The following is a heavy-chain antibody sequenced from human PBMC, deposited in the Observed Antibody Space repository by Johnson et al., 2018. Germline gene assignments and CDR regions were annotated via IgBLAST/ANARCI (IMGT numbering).Heavy chain of an antibody. J-gene: IGHJ1*01. CDR1: GFTFSSYA. Sequence: QVQLVQSGGGVVQPGRSLRLSCAASGFTFSSYAMHWVRQAPGKGLEWVAVISYDGSNKYYADSVKGRFTISRDNSKNTLYLQMNSLRAEDTAVYYCARGIRGGNSAQYFQHWGQGTLVTVSS. D-gene: IGHD4-23*01. CDR3: ARGIRGGNSAQYFQH. V-gene: IGHV3-30-3*01. CDR2: ISYDGSNK.